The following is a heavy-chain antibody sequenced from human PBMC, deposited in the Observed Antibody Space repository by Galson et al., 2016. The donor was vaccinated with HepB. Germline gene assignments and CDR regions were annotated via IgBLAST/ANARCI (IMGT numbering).Heavy chain of an antibody. CDR1: GFSLSSSGVG. J-gene: IGHJ4*02. D-gene: IGHD1-26*01. Sequence: PALVKPTQTLTLTCTFSGFSLSSSGVGVGRIRQSPGKALEWLALIYWNDDKRYSPSLKSRLTITKGTSKNRVVLTMTNMDPVDTATYYCVHIVHSGSYYYFAYWGQGTLVTVSS. CDR2: IYWNDDK. CDR3: VHIVHSGSYYYFAY. V-gene: IGHV2-5*01.